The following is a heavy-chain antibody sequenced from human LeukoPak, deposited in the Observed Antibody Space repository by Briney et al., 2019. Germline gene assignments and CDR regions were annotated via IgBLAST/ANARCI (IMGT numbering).Heavy chain of an antibody. D-gene: IGHD5/OR15-5a*01. J-gene: IGHJ4*02. CDR1: GGSISSNY. V-gene: IGHV4-59*01. CDR3: ARGVANYYFDY. Sequence: SETLSLTCTVSGGSISSNYWSWIPQPQGQGLVWIGYIYNSGSTNYHPSLKGRVTISVDPSKNQFTLKLSSVTAADWAVYYWARGVANYYFDYWGQGTLVTVSS. CDR2: IYNSGST.